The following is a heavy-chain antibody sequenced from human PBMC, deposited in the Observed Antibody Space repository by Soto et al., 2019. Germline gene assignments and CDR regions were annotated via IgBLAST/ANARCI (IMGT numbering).Heavy chain of an antibody. D-gene: IGHD2-15*01. V-gene: IGHV1-8*01. J-gene: IGHJ3*02. CDR3: ARVRDIVVVVAATEDAFDI. CDR2: MNPNSGNT. CDR1: GYTYTSYD. Sequence: ASVKVSCKASGYTYTSYDINWVRQATGQGHERMGWMNPNSGNTGYAQKFQGRVTMTRNTSISTAYMELSSLRSEDTAVYYCARVRDIVVVVAATEDAFDIWGQGTMVTVSS.